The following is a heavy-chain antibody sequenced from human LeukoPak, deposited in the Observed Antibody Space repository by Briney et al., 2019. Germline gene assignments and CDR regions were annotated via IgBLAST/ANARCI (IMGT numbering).Heavy chain of an antibody. Sequence: SETLSLTCTVSGGSISSSSYYWGWIRQPPGKGLEWIGSVYYSGSTYYNPSLKSRITISVNSSKNQFSLKLTSVTAADTAVYYCARYSSSWYVGNFDYWGQGTLVTVSS. CDR2: VYYSGST. CDR3: ARYSSSWYVGNFDY. D-gene: IGHD6-13*01. V-gene: IGHV4-39*01. J-gene: IGHJ4*02. CDR1: GGSISSSSYY.